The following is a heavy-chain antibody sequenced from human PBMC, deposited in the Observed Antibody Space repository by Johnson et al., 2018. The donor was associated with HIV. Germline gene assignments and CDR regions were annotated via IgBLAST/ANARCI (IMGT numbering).Heavy chain of an antibody. D-gene: IGHD3-16*01. CDR2: ISSNGGST. Sequence: VQLVESGGGLVQPGGSLRLSCAASGFTFSSYAMHWVRQAPGKGLEYVSAISSNGGSTYYANSVKGRFTISRDNSKNTLYLQMNSLRAEDTAVYYCARRLGAMNLDEAFDIWGQGTMVTVSS. CDR1: GFTFSSYA. J-gene: IGHJ3*02. V-gene: IGHV3-64*01. CDR3: ARRLGAMNLDEAFDI.